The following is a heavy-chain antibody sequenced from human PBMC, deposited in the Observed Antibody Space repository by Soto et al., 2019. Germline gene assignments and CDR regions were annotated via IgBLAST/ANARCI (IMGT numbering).Heavy chain of an antibody. Sequence: QVQLVQSGAEVKKPGASVKVSCKASGYTFTSYDINWVRQATGQGLEWMGWMNPNSGNAGYAQKCQGKGTMARNTSISTAYMELSSLRSEDTAVYYCARGLGIAASGWSDPWGQGTLVTVSS. CDR1: GYTFTSYD. D-gene: IGHD6-13*01. V-gene: IGHV1-8*01. J-gene: IGHJ5*02. CDR3: ARGLGIAASGWSDP. CDR2: MNPNSGNA.